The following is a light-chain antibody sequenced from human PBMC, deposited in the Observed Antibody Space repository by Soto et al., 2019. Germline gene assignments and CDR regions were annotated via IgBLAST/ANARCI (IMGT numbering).Light chain of an antibody. V-gene: IGLV1-40*01. CDR3: QSYDSSLSAYV. Sequence: QSVLAQPPSVSGAPAEKATISCTGSSSNIGAGYDLHWYQQLPGTAPKLLLYGNSNRPSGVPDRFSGSKSGTSASLAITGLQAEDEADYYCQSYDSSLSAYVFGTGTKVTVI. CDR1: SSNIGAGYD. CDR2: GNS. J-gene: IGLJ1*01.